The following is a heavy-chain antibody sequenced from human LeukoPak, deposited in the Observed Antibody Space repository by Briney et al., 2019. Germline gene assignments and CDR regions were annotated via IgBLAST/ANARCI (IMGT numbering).Heavy chain of an antibody. CDR2: IYYSGST. Sequence: SETLSLTCTVSGGSISSYYWSWIRQPPGKGLEWIGYIYYSGSTNYNPSLKSRVTISVDTSKNQFSPKLSSVTAADTAVYYCARNYGVRAFDIWGQGTMVTVSS. CDR1: GGSISSYY. J-gene: IGHJ3*02. D-gene: IGHD4-17*01. CDR3: ARNYGVRAFDI. V-gene: IGHV4-59*01.